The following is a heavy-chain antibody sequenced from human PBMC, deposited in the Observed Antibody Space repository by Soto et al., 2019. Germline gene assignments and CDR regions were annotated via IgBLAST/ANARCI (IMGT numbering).Heavy chain of an antibody. Sequence: GGSLRLSCAASGFTFSSYGMHWVRQAPGKGLEWVAVIWYDGSNKYYADSVKGRFTISRDNSKNTLYLQMNSLRAEDTAVYYCARDRRERRPVASLDYWGQGTLVTVSS. D-gene: IGHD1-1*01. CDR3: ARDRRERRPVASLDY. CDR1: GFTFSSYG. J-gene: IGHJ4*02. V-gene: IGHV3-33*01. CDR2: IWYDGSNK.